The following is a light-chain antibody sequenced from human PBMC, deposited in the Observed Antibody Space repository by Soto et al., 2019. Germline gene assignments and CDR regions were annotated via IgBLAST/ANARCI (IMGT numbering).Light chain of an antibody. Sequence: DVQMTQSPSSLSAFVGDRVTITCRASQGIAPYLAWFQQKPGKVPKLLIYATSTLQSGVPSRFSGSGSGPDFTRTISSLQPEDVATYYCQKYNTAPLTFGGGTKVEIK. CDR1: QGIAPY. J-gene: IGKJ4*01. CDR3: QKYNTAPLT. V-gene: IGKV1-27*01. CDR2: ATS.